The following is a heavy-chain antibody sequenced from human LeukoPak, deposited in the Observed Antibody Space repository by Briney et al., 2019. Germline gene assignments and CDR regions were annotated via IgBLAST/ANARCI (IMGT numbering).Heavy chain of an antibody. V-gene: IGHV3-21*01. CDR1: GFTFSSYS. Sequence: GGSLRLSCAASGFTFSSYSMNWVRQAPGKGLEWVSSITSSSDYIYYADSVKGRFTISRDNAEISLHLQMNSLRADDTAVYYCAREFKSGYGMWAWGQGTLVTVSS. D-gene: IGHD5-18*01. J-gene: IGHJ5*02. CDR3: AREFKSGYGMWA. CDR2: ITSSSDYI.